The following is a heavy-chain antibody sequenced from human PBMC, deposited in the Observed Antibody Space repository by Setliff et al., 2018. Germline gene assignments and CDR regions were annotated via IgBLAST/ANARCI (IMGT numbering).Heavy chain of an antibody. CDR1: GGSISSYY. CDR2: IYIGGSA. J-gene: IGHJ6*02. V-gene: IGHV4-4*07. CDR3: ARGANSRGYYYGIDV. Sequence: PSETLSLTCTVSGGSISSYYWSWIRQPAGKGLEWIGHIYIGGSANYNPSLKSRVTISVDTSKNQFSLKLSSVTAADTAVYYCARGANSRGYYYGIDVWGQGTTVTVSS. D-gene: IGHD1-1*01.